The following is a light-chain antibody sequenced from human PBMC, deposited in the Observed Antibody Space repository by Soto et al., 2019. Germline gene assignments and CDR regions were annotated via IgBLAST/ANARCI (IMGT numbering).Light chain of an antibody. CDR1: QSVSSSY. Sequence: EIVLTQSPGTLSLSPGERATLSCRASQSVSSSYLAWYQQKPGQAPRHLIYGASSMATGIPDRFSGRGFGTDFALTISRLEPEVFAVYCCQQYGSSPYTFGQGTKLEIK. J-gene: IGKJ2*01. CDR2: GAS. CDR3: QQYGSSPYT. V-gene: IGKV3-20*01.